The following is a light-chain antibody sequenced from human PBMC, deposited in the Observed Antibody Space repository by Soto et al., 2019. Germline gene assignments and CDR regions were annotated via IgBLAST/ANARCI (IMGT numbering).Light chain of an antibody. V-gene: IGKV3-15*01. CDR3: QHQNKWPPRLI. CDR2: AAS. J-gene: IGKJ4*01. Sequence: EIVMTQSPATLSVSPGERATLSCRASQSVSSDLAWYQQKPGQAPRLLISAASTRATGIPARFSGSGSGTEFTLTIRRLQSEDSAVYYCQHQNKWPPRLIFGGGTKVEIK. CDR1: QSVSSD.